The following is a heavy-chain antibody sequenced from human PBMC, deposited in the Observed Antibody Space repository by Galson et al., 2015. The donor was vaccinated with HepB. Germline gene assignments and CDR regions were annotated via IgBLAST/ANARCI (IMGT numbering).Heavy chain of an antibody. CDR1: GFAFSSYP. CDR2: ITSSSNVI. CDR3: VSDCDGSGSFYNMLGY. Sequence: SLRLSCAASGFAFSSYPMNWVRQAPGKGLEWISYITSSSNVIYHADSVKGRFTISRDNAKNSVYLQMNSLRDEDTAVYYCVSDCDGSGSFYNMLGYWGQGTMVTVSS. J-gene: IGHJ3*01. V-gene: IGHV3-48*02. D-gene: IGHD3-10*01.